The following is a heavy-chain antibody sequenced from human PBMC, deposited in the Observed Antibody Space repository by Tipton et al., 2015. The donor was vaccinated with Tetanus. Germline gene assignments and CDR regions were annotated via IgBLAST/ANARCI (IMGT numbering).Heavy chain of an antibody. J-gene: IGHJ4*02. V-gene: IGHV3-21*01. CDR1: GLTFSNSP. D-gene: IGHD3-10*01. Sequence: SLRLSCAASGLTFSNSPMHWVRQAPGKGLEWVSSISSTSYYLYYADSVKGRFTLSRDNAKNSLYLQMNSLRAEDTAVYYCAREGSGQDFDYWGRGTLVTVSS. CDR2: ISSTSYYL. CDR3: AREGSGQDFDY.